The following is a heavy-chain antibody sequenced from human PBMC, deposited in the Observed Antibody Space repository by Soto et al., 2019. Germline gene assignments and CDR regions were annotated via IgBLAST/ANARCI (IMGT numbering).Heavy chain of an antibody. D-gene: IGHD3-9*01. CDR1: AFSVTDHY. Sequence: LRLSCAASAFSVTDHYMTWVRQAPGKGLEWVSVLYTGGSAYYGDSVKGRFTISRDSSTNTLYLQMNSPKVGDTAFYFCARSFNDWTTYFDYWSEGTLVTVSS. J-gene: IGHJ4*02. CDR3: ARSFNDWTTYFDY. CDR2: LYTGGSA. V-gene: IGHV3-53*01.